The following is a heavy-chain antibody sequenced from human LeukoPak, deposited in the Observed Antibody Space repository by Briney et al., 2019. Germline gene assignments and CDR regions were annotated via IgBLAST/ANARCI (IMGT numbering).Heavy chain of an antibody. D-gene: IGHD3-3*01. Sequence: SETLSLTCTVSGGSISSGSYYWSWIRQPAGKGLERIGRIYTSGSTNYNPSLKSRVTISVDTPKNQFSLKLSSVTAADTAVYYCARAYYDFWSGYYTGDAFDIWGQGTMVTVSS. CDR2: IYTSGST. CDR1: GGSISSGSYY. J-gene: IGHJ3*02. V-gene: IGHV4-61*02. CDR3: ARAYYDFWSGYYTGDAFDI.